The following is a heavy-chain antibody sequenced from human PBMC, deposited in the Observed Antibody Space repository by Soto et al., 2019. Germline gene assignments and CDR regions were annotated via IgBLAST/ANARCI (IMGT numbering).Heavy chain of an antibody. D-gene: IGHD3-3*01. J-gene: IGHJ4*02. CDR3: ARISRTILRFLEWSPASDY. CDR1: GFTFSSYA. Sequence: QVQLVESGGGVVQPGRSLRLSCAASGFTFSSYAMHWVRQAPGKGLEWVAVISYDGSNKYYADSVKGRFTISRDNSKNTLYLQMNSLRAEDTAVYYCARISRTILRFLEWSPASDYWGQGTLVTVSS. V-gene: IGHV3-30-3*01. CDR2: ISYDGSNK.